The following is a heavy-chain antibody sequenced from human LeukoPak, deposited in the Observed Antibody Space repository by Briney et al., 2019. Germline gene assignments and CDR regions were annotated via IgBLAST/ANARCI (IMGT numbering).Heavy chain of an antibody. J-gene: IGHJ6*03. CDR2: IYYSGST. CDR1: GGSISSGSYY. CDR3: ARGAVITMVRGPRGYYYYMDV. V-gene: IGHV4-61*01. Sequence: PSQTLSLTCTVSGGSISSGSYYWGWIRQPPGKGLEWIGYIYYSGSTNYNPSLKSRVTISVDTSKNQFSLKLSSVTAADTAVYYCARGAVITMVRGPRGYYYYMDVWGKGTTVTVSS. D-gene: IGHD3-10*01.